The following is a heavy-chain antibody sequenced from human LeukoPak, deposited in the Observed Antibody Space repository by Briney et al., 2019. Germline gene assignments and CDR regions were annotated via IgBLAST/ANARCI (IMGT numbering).Heavy chain of an antibody. CDR1: GFTFSTYE. V-gene: IGHV3-21*01. Sequence: GGSLRLSCAASGFTFSTYEMNWVRQAPGKGLEWVSCISSSSTHIFYADSVRGRFAISRDNAKNSLYLQMNSLRAEDTAVYYCVRENHGSFDYWGQGSLVTVSS. CDR3: VRENHGSFDY. D-gene: IGHD1-14*01. CDR2: ISSSSTHI. J-gene: IGHJ4*02.